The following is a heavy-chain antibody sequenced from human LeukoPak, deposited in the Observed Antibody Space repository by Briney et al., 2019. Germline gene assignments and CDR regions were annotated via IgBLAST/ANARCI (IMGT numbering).Heavy chain of an antibody. CDR2: IYTSGST. J-gene: IGHJ4*02. Sequence: PSETLSLTCTVSGGSISSYYWSWIRQPAGKGLEWIGRIYTSGSTNYNPSLKSRVTMSVDTSKNQFSLELSSVTAADTAVYYCARIPYYGSGSWYFDYWGQGTLVTVSS. CDR1: GGSISSYY. D-gene: IGHD3-10*01. V-gene: IGHV4-4*07. CDR3: ARIPYYGSGSWYFDY.